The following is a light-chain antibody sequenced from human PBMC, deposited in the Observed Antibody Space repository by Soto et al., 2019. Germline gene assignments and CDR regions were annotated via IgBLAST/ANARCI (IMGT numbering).Light chain of an antibody. J-gene: IGKJ1*01. CDR3: QQYNSFWT. CDR1: QSISSW. CDR2: DAS. Sequence: DIQRTQSPSTRAASVGDRVTITCRASQSISSWLAWYQQKPGKAPKLLIYDASSLESGVPSRFSGSGSGTEFTLTISSLQPDDFATYYCQQYNSFWTFGQGTKVDIK. V-gene: IGKV1-5*01.